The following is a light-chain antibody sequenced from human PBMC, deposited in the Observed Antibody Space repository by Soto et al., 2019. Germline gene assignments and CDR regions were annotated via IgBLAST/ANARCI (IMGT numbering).Light chain of an antibody. J-gene: IGKJ1*01. CDR3: QQYGSSPRT. V-gene: IGKV3-20*01. CDR2: DTS. Sequence: EIVLTQSPGTLSLSPGERATLSCRAIQSVNSGYLAWYQHTPGQAPRLLIYDTSTRATGIPDRFSGSGSGTDFTLTISRLEPEDFAVFYCQQYGSSPRTFGQGTKVDI. CDR1: QSVNSGY.